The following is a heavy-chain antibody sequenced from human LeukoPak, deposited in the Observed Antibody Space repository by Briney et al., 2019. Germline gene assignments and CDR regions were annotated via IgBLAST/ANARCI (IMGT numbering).Heavy chain of an antibody. CDR3: ARMVLDSFDY. D-gene: IGHD1-1*01. Sequence: GGSLRLSCAASGFTFSDYEMNWVRQAPGKGLEWVSSISSSTSSIYYADSVKGRFTISTDDAKNSLYVQMNSLRAEDTAVYYCARMVLDSFDYWGQGTLVTVSS. CDR1: GFTFSDYE. J-gene: IGHJ4*02. CDR2: ISSSTSSI. V-gene: IGHV3-21*01.